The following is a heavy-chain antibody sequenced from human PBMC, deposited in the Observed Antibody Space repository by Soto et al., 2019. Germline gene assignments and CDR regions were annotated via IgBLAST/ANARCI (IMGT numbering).Heavy chain of an antibody. CDR1: GFSLSISGEG. CDR2: IYWSDEK. Sequence: QITLKESGPTLVKPTQTLTLTCTFSGFSLSISGEGVSWIRQPPGKALEWLALIYWSDEKHYSPSLKNRLTITKDTSKDKVVLTVTNMDPVDTATYYCARLFYRAGGRIFDSWGQGSPGTVSS. V-gene: IGHV2-5*01. J-gene: IGHJ4*02. D-gene: IGHD3-16*01. CDR3: ARLFYRAGGRIFDS.